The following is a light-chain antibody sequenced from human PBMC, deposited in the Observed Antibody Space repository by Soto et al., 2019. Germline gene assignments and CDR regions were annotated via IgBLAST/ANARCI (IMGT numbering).Light chain of an antibody. CDR3: SSYAGSNNWV. Sequence: QSVLTQRPSASGSPGQSVTISCTGTSSDVGGYNYVSWYQQHPGKAPKLLIYEVSKRPSGVPDRFSGSKSGNTASLTVSGLQAEDEADYYCSSYAGSNNWVFGGGTKVTVL. CDR2: EVS. CDR1: SSDVGGYNY. J-gene: IGLJ3*02. V-gene: IGLV2-8*01.